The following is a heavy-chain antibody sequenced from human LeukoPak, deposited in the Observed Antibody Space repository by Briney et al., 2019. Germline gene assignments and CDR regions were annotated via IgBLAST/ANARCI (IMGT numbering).Heavy chain of an antibody. CDR3: ARRYPGGLDY. J-gene: IGHJ4*02. V-gene: IGHV3-74*01. D-gene: IGHD4-23*01. CDR1: GFTFDDYG. CDR2: TNSDGSST. Sequence: GGSLRLSCAASGFTFDDYGMSWVRQAPGKGLVGVSRTNSDGSSTSYADSVKGRFTIIRDNAKNTLYLQMNSLRAEDTAVYYCARRYPGGLDYWGQGTLVTVSS.